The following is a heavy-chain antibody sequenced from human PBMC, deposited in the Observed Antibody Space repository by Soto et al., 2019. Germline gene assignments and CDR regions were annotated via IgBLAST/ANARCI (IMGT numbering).Heavy chain of an antibody. CDR1: GGTFSRYA. V-gene: IGHV1-69*12. CDR2: IIPNFGTA. Sequence: QVQLVQSGAEVKNTGSSVKVSCKASGGTFSRYAISWVRHAPGQGLEWMGGIIPNFGTANNAQKFQGRVTITADESTSSAYMELSSLRSEDTAVYYCARDRLAAAGSRDYYYGMDVWGQGTTVTVSS. CDR3: ARDRLAAAGSRDYYYGMDV. J-gene: IGHJ6*02. D-gene: IGHD6-13*01.